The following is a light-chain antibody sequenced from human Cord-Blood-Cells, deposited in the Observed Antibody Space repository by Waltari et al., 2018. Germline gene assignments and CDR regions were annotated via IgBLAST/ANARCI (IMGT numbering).Light chain of an antibody. J-gene: IGKJ2*01. CDR3: QQSYSTPYT. Sequence: DIQLTQTPSSLSASVGDRVTITCRASQSISSYLNWYQQKPGNAPKLQMYAASSLQSGVPSMFSGSGSGKDFTLTISSLQLEDFATYYCQQSYSTPYTFGQGTKLEIK. CDR1: QSISSY. V-gene: IGKV1-39*01. CDR2: AAS.